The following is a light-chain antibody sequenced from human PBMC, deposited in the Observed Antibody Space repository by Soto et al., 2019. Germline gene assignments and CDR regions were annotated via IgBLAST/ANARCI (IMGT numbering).Light chain of an antibody. CDR1: QGLSSY. Sequence: IQLTQSPSSLSASVGDRVTITCRASQGLSSYLAWYQQKPGKAPKLLIYAASTLQTGVPSRFSGSESGTDFTLTISSLQPEDFETHYCQQVNNYPLTFGGGTKVDIX. V-gene: IGKV1-9*01. CDR3: QQVNNYPLT. CDR2: AAS. J-gene: IGKJ4*01.